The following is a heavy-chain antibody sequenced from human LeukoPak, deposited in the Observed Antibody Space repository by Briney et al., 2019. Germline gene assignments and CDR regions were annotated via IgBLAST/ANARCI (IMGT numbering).Heavy chain of an antibody. J-gene: IGHJ4*02. CDR3: ARIPGMGEQPWSVDFDY. Sequence: KSGELTKISCKGSGYSFTSYWIGWVRQMPGKGLEWMGIIYPGDSDTRYSPSFQGQVTISADKSISTAYLQWSSLKASDTAMYYCARIPGMGEQPWSVDFDYWGQGTLVPVS. V-gene: IGHV5-51*03. CDR1: GYSFTSYW. CDR2: IYPGDSDT. D-gene: IGHD5-18*01.